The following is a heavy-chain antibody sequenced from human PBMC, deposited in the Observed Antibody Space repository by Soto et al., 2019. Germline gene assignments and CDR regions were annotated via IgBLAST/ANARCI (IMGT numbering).Heavy chain of an antibody. CDR2: INPNSGGT. CDR1: GYTFTGYY. J-gene: IGHJ5*02. D-gene: IGHD3-10*01. V-gene: IGHV1-2*02. Sequence: ASVKVSCKASGYTFTGYYMHWVRQAPGQGLEWMGWINPNSGGTNYAQKFQGRVTMTRDTSISTAYMELSRLRSDDTAVYYCARERGTMVRGVIMTLNWFDPWGQGTLVTVSS. CDR3: ARERGTMVRGVIMTLNWFDP.